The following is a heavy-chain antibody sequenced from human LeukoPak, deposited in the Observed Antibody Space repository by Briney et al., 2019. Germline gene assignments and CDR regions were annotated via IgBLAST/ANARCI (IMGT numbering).Heavy chain of an antibody. Sequence: PGRSLRLSCAASGFTFSSYGMHWVRQAPGKWLEWVAVIWYDGSNKYYADSVKGRFTISRDNSKNTLYLQMNSLRAEDTAVYYCARGMTGQQLVYYYYYYMDVWGKGTTVTVSS. V-gene: IGHV3-33*01. D-gene: IGHD6-13*01. CDR2: IWYDGSNK. CDR1: GFTFSSYG. J-gene: IGHJ6*03. CDR3: ARGMTGQQLVYYYYYYMDV.